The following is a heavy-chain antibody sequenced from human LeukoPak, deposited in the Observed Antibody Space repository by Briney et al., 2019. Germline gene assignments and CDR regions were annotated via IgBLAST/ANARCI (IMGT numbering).Heavy chain of an antibody. V-gene: IGHV4-39*07. J-gene: IGHJ4*02. CDR3: AREGSNRRLPFDY. D-gene: IGHD5-24*01. CDR1: GGSISSSSYY. Sequence: PSQTLSLTCTVSGGSISSSSYYWGWIRQPPGKGLEWIGSIYYSGSTYYNPSLKSRVTISVDTSKNQFSLKLSSVTAADTAVYYCAREGSNRRLPFDYWGQGTLVTVSS. CDR2: IYYSGST.